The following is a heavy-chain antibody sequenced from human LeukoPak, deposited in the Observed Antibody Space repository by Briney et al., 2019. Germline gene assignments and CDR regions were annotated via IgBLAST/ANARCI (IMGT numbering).Heavy chain of an antibody. CDR3: EAFYYDESGWGDASDR. D-gene: IGHD3-16*01. J-gene: IGHJ3*02. CDR2: IKEDGSEK. Sequence: GGSLRLSCAAPGITISSYWMSWVRQAPGKGLEWVANIKEDGSEKYYVDSVKGRFTISRDNAKKSLYLQMNRLRAEDTAVYYCEAFYYDESGWGDASDRWGQGTMVTVSA. CDR1: GITISSYW. V-gene: IGHV3-7*01.